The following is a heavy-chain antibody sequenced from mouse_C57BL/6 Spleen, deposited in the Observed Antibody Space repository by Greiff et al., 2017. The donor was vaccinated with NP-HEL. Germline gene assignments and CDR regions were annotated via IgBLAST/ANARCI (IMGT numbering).Heavy chain of an antibody. CDR3: ARPYYYGSTWFAY. Sequence: QVQLKQPGAELVRPGTSVKLSCKASGYTFTSYWMHWVKQRPGQGLEWIGVIDPSDSYTNYNQKFKGKATLTVDTSSSTAYMQLSSLTSEDSAVYYCARPYYYGSTWFAYWGQGTLVTVSA. D-gene: IGHD1-1*01. CDR1: GYTFTSYW. J-gene: IGHJ3*01. V-gene: IGHV1-59*01. CDR2: IDPSDSYT.